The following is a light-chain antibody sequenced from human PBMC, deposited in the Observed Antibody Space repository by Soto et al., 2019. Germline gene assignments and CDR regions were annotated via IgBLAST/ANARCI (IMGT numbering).Light chain of an antibody. J-gene: IGLJ1*01. Sequence: SALTQPPSASGSPGQSVTISCTGTSSDVGAYNYVSWYQQHPGKAPKLMIYEVSKRPSGVPDRFSASKSGNTASLTVSGLQAEAEADYYCVSYAGSKNVFGTGTKVTVL. CDR2: EVS. V-gene: IGLV2-8*01. CDR1: SSDVGAYNY. CDR3: VSYAGSKNV.